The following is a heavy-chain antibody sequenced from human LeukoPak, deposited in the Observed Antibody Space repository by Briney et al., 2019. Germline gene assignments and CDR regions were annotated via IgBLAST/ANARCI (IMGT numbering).Heavy chain of an antibody. Sequence: RAGRSLRLSCAASGFTFSSYAMHWVRQAPGKGLEWVAVISYDGSNKYYADSGKGRFTISRDNSKNTLYLKMNSLRAEDTAVYYCASGTKEQLAPPPDYWGQGTLVTVSS. CDR1: GFTFSSYA. D-gene: IGHD6-6*01. CDR3: ASGTKEQLAPPPDY. V-gene: IGHV3-30-3*01. CDR2: ISYDGSNK. J-gene: IGHJ4*02.